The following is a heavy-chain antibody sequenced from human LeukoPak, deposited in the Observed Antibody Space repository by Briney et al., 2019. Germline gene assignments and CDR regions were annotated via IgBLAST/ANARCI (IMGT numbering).Heavy chain of an antibody. CDR1: GGSVSSGSYY. V-gene: IGHV4-61*01. CDR2: IYYSGSA. CDR3: ARSAIDAFDI. J-gene: IGHJ3*02. Sequence: PSETLSLTCTVSGGSVSSGSYYWSWIRQPPGKGLEWIGYIYYSGSAKYNPSLKSRVTISVDTSKNQFSLKLSSVTAADTAVYYCARSAIDAFDIWGQGTMVTVSS. D-gene: IGHD6-25*01.